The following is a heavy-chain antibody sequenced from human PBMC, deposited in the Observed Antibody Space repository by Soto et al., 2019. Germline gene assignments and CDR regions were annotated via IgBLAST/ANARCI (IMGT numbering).Heavy chain of an antibody. CDR3: ARASIHGSSWYFWFDP. CDR2: IIPIFGTT. V-gene: IGHV1-69*13. J-gene: IGHJ5*01. D-gene: IGHD6-13*01. CDR1: GGTFSRYA. Sequence: SVKVSFKASGGTFSRYAINWVRQAPGQGLEWMGGIIPIFGTTNYAQKFKGRVTITADESTSTVYMELNTLRSEDAAVYYCARASIHGSSWYFWFDPWGQGTLVTVSS.